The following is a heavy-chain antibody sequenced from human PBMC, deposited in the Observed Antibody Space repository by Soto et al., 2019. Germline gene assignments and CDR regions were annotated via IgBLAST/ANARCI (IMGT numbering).Heavy chain of an antibody. J-gene: IGHJ1*01. V-gene: IGHV3-23*01. CDR2: ISGSGGST. D-gene: IGHD2-21*02. CDR1: GFTFSTYA. CDR3: AKDVRDCGGDCYSEYFQH. Sequence: EVQLLESGGGLVQPGGSLRLSCAASGFTFSTYAMSWVRQAPGKGLEWVSTISGSGGSTYYADSVKGRFTISRDNSKNRLSLQMDSLRAEDTAVYYCAKDVRDCGGDCYSEYFQHWGQGTLVTVSS.